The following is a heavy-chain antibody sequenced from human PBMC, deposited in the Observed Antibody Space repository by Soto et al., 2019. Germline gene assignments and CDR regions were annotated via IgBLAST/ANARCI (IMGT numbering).Heavy chain of an antibody. CDR2: IIPIFGTA. CDR3: ARDTRSGTVTYYGMDV. CDR1: GGTFSSYA. J-gene: IGHJ6*02. D-gene: IGHD4-17*01. V-gene: IGHV1-69*13. Sequence: VASVKVSCKASGGTFSSYAISWVRQAPGQGLEWMGGIIPIFGTANYAQKFQGRVTITADESTSTAYMELSSLRSEDTAVYYCARDTRSGTVTYYGMDVWRQGTTVTVSS.